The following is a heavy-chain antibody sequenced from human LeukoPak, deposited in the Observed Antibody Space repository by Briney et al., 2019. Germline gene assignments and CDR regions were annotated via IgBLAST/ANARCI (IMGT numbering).Heavy chain of an antibody. CDR3: AKELRGYSYGEH. V-gene: IGHV3-30*18. CDR2: VSYDGSKK. J-gene: IGHJ4*02. D-gene: IGHD5-18*01. CDR1: GFTFSSHG. Sequence: GGSLRLSCAASGFTFSSHGMHWVRQAPGKGLEWVAVVSYDGSKKFYGDSVKGRFTISRDNSKNTLSRQMNSLRVEDTAVYYCAKELRGYSYGEHWGQGTLVTVSS.